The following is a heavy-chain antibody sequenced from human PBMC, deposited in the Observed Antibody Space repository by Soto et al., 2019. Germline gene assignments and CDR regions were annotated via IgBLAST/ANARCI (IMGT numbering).Heavy chain of an antibody. CDR3: ASDSDSSGFDY. CDR1: GFTFSSYG. J-gene: IGHJ4*02. V-gene: IGHV3-33*01. Sequence: GGSLRLSCAASGFTFSSYGMHWVRQAPGKGLEWVAVIWYDGSNKYYADSVKGRFTISRDNSKNTLYLQMNSLRAEDTAVYYCASDSDSSGFDYWGQGTLVTVSS. CDR2: IWYDGSNK. D-gene: IGHD6-19*01.